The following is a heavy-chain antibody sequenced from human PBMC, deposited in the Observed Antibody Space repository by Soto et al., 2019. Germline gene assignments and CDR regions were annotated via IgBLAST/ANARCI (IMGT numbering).Heavy chain of an antibody. V-gene: IGHV4-34*01. D-gene: IGHD1-26*01. CDR3: ARLELAYYYYYGMDV. CDR2: INHSGST. Sequence: SETLSLTCAVYGGSFSGYYWSWIRQPPGKGLEWIGEINHSGSTNYNPSLKSRVTISVDTSKNQLSLKLSSVTAADTAVYYCARLELAYYYYYGMDVWGQGTTVTVSS. CDR1: GGSFSGYY. J-gene: IGHJ6*02.